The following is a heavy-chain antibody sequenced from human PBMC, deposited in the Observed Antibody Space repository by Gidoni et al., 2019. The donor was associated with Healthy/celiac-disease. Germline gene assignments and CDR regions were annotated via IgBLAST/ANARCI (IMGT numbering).Heavy chain of an antibody. CDR1: GGSFSGYY. D-gene: IGHD6-13*01. Sequence: QVQLQQWGAGLLKPSETLSLTCAVYGGSFSGYYWSWIRQPPGKGLEWIGEINHSGSTNYNPSLKSRVTISVDTSKNQFSLKLSSVTAADTAVYYCARPRIAAAGSFFSYFDYWGQGTLVTVSS. V-gene: IGHV4-34*01. CDR2: INHSGST. J-gene: IGHJ4*02. CDR3: ARPRIAAAGSFFSYFDY.